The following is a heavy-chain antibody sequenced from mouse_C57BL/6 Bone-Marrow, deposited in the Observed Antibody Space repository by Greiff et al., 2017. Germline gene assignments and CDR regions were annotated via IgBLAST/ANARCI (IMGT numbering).Heavy chain of an antibody. CDR3: ARSVYYYGSSVFAY. Sequence: QVQLKQSGAELARPGASVKLSCKASGYTFTSYGISWVKQRTGQGLEWIGEIYPRSGNTYYNEKFKGKATLTADKASSTAYMELRSLTSEDSAVYFCARSVYYYGSSVFAYWGQGTLVTVSA. CDR2: IYPRSGNT. V-gene: IGHV1-81*01. D-gene: IGHD1-1*01. CDR1: GYTFTSYG. J-gene: IGHJ3*01.